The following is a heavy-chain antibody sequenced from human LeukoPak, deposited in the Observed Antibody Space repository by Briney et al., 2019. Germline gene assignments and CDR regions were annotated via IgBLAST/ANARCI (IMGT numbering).Heavy chain of an antibody. CDR1: GFSFSDYD. D-gene: IGHD6-6*01. CDR3: VSLGYSSSSVRY. Sequence: GGSLRLSCAASGFSFSDYDIHWVRLAPGKGLGWVTFIRYDGSNTYAESVKGRFTISRDNSKNTLYLQMNSLRAEDTAVYFCVSLGYSSSSVRYWGQGTLVTVSS. V-gene: IGHV3-30*02. J-gene: IGHJ4*02. CDR2: IRYDGSNT.